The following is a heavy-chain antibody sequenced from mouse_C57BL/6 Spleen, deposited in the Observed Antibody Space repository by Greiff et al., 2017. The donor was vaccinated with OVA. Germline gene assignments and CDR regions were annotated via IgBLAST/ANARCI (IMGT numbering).Heavy chain of an antibody. V-gene: IGHV1-53*01. CDR3: AREPLYYSNPYWYFDV. J-gene: IGHJ1*03. CDR2: INPSNGGT. D-gene: IGHD2-5*01. Sequence: QVQLQQPGTELVKPGASVKLSCKASGYTFTSYWMHWVKQRPGQGLEWIGNINPSNGGTNYNEKFKSKATLTVDKSSSTAYMQLSSLTSEDSAVYYCAREPLYYSNPYWYFDVWGTGTTVTVSS. CDR1: GYTFTSYW.